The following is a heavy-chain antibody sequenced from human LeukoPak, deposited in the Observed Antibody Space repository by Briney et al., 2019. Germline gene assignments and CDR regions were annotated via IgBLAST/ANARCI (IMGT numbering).Heavy chain of an antibody. CDR3: AKDLHSLAPASFDY. Sequence: VGSLRLSCAASGFTFSSYAMSSVRQAPGKGLEWVSAISGSGGSTYSADSLKGRFTISRDNSKNTLYLQMTSLRAEDTAVYYCAKDLHSLAPASFDYWGQGTLVTVSS. CDR1: GFTFSSYA. V-gene: IGHV3-23*01. CDR2: ISGSGGST. J-gene: IGHJ4*02.